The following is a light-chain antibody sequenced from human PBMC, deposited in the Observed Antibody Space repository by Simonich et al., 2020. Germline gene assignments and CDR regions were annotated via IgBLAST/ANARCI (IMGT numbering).Light chain of an antibody. CDR1: QGISNS. J-gene: IGKJ4*01. CDR3: QQYYSTPLT. CDR2: AAS. Sequence: DIQMTQSPSSLSASVGDRVTITCRGSQGISNSLAWYQQKPGKAPKLLLYAASRLESGVPSRFSGSGSGTDYTLTISSLQTEDFATYYCQQYYSTPLTFGGGTKVEIK. V-gene: IGKV1-NL1*01.